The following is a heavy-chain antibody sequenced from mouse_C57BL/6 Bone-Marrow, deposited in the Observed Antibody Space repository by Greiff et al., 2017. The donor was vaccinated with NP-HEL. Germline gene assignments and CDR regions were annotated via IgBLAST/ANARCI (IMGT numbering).Heavy chain of an antibody. CDR1: GYTFTSYG. Sequence: VQLQQSGAELARPGASVKLSCKASGYTFTSYGISWVKQRTGQGLEWIGEIYPRSGNTYYNEKFKGKATLTADKSSSTAYMELRSLTSEDSAVYFCARWRVHLAYWGQGTLVTVSA. V-gene: IGHV1-81*01. D-gene: IGHD5-1*01. J-gene: IGHJ3*01. CDR2: IYPRSGNT. CDR3: ARWRVHLAY.